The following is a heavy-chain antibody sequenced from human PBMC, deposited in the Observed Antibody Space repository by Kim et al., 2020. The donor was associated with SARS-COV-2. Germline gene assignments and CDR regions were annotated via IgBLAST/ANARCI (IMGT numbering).Heavy chain of an antibody. Sequence: SETLSLTCAVYGGSFSGYYWSWIRQPPGKGLEWIGEINHSGSTNYNPSLKSRVTISVDTSKNQFSLKLSSVTAADTAVYYCASFSSGWYGAFDIWGQGT. CDR3: ASFSSGWYGAFDI. CDR2: INHSGST. CDR1: GGSFSGYY. D-gene: IGHD6-19*01. J-gene: IGHJ3*02. V-gene: IGHV4-34*01.